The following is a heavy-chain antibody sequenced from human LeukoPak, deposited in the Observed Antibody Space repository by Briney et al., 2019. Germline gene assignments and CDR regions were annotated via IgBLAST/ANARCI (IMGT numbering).Heavy chain of an antibody. CDR3: ARGADYGDLDY. Sequence: SETLSLTCTVSDGSISTYYWNWIRQSPGKGLEWIGYIYYNGSTNYNPSLKSRVTMSVDTSKKQFSLKLSSVTAADTAVYYCARGADYGDLDYWGQGTLVTVSS. J-gene: IGHJ4*02. V-gene: IGHV4-59*01. D-gene: IGHD4-17*01. CDR1: DGSISTYY. CDR2: IYYNGST.